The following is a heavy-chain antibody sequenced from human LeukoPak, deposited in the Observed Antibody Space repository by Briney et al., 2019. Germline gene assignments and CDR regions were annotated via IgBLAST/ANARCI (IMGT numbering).Heavy chain of an antibody. CDR3: ARDYTDSERYYYYDMDV. Sequence: GGSLRLSCAASGFTFSSYSMNWVRQAPGKGLEWVSYISSSSSTIYYADSVKGRLTISRDNAKNSLYLQMNSLRAEDTAVYYCARDYTDSERYYYYDMDVWGQGTTVTVSS. CDR2: ISSSSSTI. CDR1: GFTFSSYS. D-gene: IGHD3-16*01. J-gene: IGHJ6*02. V-gene: IGHV3-48*01.